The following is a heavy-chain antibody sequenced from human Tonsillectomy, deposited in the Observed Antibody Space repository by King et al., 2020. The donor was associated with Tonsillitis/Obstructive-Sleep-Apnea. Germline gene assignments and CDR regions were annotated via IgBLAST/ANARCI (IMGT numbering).Heavy chain of an antibody. CDR1: GGTFSSYA. CDR3: ARGIVPAANANTGNWFDP. Sequence: QLVQSGAEVKKPGSSVKVSCKASGGTFSSYAISWVRQAPGQGLEWMGGIIPIFGTANYAQKFQGRVTITADESTSTAYMELSSLRSEDTAGYYCARGIVPAANANTGNWFDPWGQGTLVTVSS. J-gene: IGHJ5*02. D-gene: IGHD2-2*01. V-gene: IGHV1-69*12. CDR2: IIPIFGTA.